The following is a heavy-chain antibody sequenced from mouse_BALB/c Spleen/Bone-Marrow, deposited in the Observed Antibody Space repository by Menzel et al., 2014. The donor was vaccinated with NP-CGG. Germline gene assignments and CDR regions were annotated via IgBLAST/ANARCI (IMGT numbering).Heavy chain of an antibody. Sequence: VQLQQSGAELVKPGASVKLSCKASGYTFTSYWMHWVKQRPGQGLEWIGEINPSNGRTNYNEKFKSKATLTVDKSSSTAYMQLSGLTSEDSAVYYCARERYDYDWKDYWGQGTTLTVSS. CDR3: ARERYDYDWKDY. D-gene: IGHD2-4*01. J-gene: IGHJ2*01. CDR1: GYTFTSYW. V-gene: IGHV1S81*02. CDR2: INPSNGRT.